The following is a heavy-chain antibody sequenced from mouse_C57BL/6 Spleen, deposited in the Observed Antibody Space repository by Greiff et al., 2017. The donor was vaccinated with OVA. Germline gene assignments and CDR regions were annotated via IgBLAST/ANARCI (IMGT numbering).Heavy chain of an antibody. CDR1: GYTFTSYW. V-gene: IGHV1-52*01. CDR2: IDPSDSET. J-gene: IGHJ2*01. Sequence: VQLQQPGAELVRPGSSVKLSCKASGYTFTSYWMHWVKQRPIQGLEWIGNIDPSDSETHYNQKFKDKATLTVDKSSSTAYMQLSSLTSEDSAVYYCARITTVVATRGYFDYWGQGTTLTVSA. CDR3: ARITTVVATRGYFDY. D-gene: IGHD1-1*01.